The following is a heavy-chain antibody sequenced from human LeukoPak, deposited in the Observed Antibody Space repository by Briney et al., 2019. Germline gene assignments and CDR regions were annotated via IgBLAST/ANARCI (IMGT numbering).Heavy chain of an antibody. V-gene: IGHV4-34*01. J-gene: IGHJ4*02. D-gene: IGHD6-19*01. CDR3: ARARGAVAIDY. CDR2: INDSGNT. Sequence: PSETLSLTCAVYGETFSGFYWSWIRQPPGKGLEWIGDINDSGNTNYNPSLKSRVTLSVDTSKNQFSLRLSSVTAADTAVYFCARARGAVAIDYWGQGTLVTVSS. CDR1: GETFSGFY.